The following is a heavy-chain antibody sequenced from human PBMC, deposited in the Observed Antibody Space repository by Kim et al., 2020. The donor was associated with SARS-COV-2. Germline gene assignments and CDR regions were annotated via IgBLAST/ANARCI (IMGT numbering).Heavy chain of an antibody. CDR2: SEK. CDR3: ARGSAWGGDS. D-gene: IGHD2-21*01. Sequence: SEKYSVDSGKGRFTISRDNAKNSLYLQMSSLRAEDTAVYYCARGSAWGGDSWGQGTLVTVSS. J-gene: IGHJ4*02. V-gene: IGHV3-7*01.